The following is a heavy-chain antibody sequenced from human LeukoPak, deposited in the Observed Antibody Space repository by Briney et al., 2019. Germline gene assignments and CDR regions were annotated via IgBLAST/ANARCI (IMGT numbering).Heavy chain of an antibody. CDR1: GFSLSTSGEG. CDR2: IYWDDDK. Sequence: SGPTLVKPAQTLTLTCPFSGFSLSTSGEGVGWIRQPTGKALEWLAVIYWDDDKRYSPSLKNSLTITKDTSKNQVVLTMTNMDPVDTATYYCAHRRGNYYPIIGYKGKTFHIWGQGTMVTVSS. V-gene: IGHV2-5*02. D-gene: IGHD3-22*01. CDR3: AHRRGNYYPIIGYKGKTFHI. J-gene: IGHJ3*02.